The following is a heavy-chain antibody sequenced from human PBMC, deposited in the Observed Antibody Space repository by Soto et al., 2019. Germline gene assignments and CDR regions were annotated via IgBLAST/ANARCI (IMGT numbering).Heavy chain of an antibody. V-gene: IGHV3-23*01. D-gene: IGHD3-22*01. CDR3: AKSPSSGHSCYLDY. CDR1: GFTFSSYA. Sequence: GGSLRLSCAASGFTFSSYAMSWVRQAPGKGLEWVSAISGSGGSTYYADSVKGRFTISRDNSKNTLYLQMNSLRAEDTAVYYCAKSPSSGHSCYLDYWGQGTLVTVSS. CDR2: ISGSGGST. J-gene: IGHJ4*02.